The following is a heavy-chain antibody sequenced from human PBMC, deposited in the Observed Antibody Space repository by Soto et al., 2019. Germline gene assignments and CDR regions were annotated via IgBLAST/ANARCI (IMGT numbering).Heavy chain of an antibody. J-gene: IGHJ4*02. CDR1: GFTFSSYS. CDR2: ISYDGSNK. V-gene: IGHV3-30*18. D-gene: IGHD3-3*01. Sequence: GGSLRLSCAASGFTFSSYSMHWVRQAPGKGLEWVAVISYDGSNKYYADSVKGRFTISRDNSKNTLYLQMNSLRAEDTAVYYCAKAPYYDFWSGFDSALGYWGQGTLVTVSS. CDR3: AKAPYYDFWSGFDSALGY.